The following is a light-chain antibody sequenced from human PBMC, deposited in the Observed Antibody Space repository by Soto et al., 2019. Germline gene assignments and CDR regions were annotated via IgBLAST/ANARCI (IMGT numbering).Light chain of an antibody. CDR1: SSDVGGYHS. Sequence: QSALTQPASVSGSPGQSITISCTGTSSDVGGYHSVSWYQQHTGKAPKLMIYEVSNRPSGVSNRFSVSESGNTASLTSSGLQAEDEADYYCSSYTTSSTLLYVFGTGTKVTVL. J-gene: IGLJ1*01. V-gene: IGLV2-14*01. CDR2: EVS. CDR3: SSYTTSSTLLYV.